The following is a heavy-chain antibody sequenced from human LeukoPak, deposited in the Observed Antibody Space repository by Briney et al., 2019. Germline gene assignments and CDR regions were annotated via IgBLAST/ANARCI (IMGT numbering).Heavy chain of an antibody. J-gene: IGHJ4*02. CDR1: GYTFTSYA. D-gene: IGHD5-12*01. V-gene: IGHV1-3*01. CDR2: INAGNGNT. CDR3: ARSHAELPWLRFLDY. Sequence: ASVKVSCKASGYTFTSYAMHWMRQAPGQRLEWMGWINAGNGNTKYSQKFQGRVTITRDTSASTAYMELSSLRSEDTAVYYCARSHAELPWLRFLDYWGQGTLVTVSS.